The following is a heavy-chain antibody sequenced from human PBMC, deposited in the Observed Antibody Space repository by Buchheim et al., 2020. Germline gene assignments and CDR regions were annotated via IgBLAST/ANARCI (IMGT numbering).Heavy chain of an antibody. CDR2: ISYDGSNK. V-gene: IGHV3-30-3*01. Sequence: QVQLVESGGGVVQPGRSLRLSCAASGFTFSSYAMHWVRQAPGKGLEWVAVISYDGSNKYYADSVKGRFTISRDNSKKTLYLQMNSLRAEDTAVYYCARSGDYYGMDVWGQGTT. CDR3: ARSGDYYGMDV. D-gene: IGHD3-10*01. J-gene: IGHJ6*02. CDR1: GFTFSSYA.